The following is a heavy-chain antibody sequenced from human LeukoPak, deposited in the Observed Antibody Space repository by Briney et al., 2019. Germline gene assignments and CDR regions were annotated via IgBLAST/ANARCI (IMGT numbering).Heavy chain of an antibody. J-gene: IGHJ4*02. D-gene: IGHD3-3*01. CDR2: IYTSGSS. CDR1: GDSISSFH. CDR3: ARHRPLHYDFWSGYYPHFDC. Sequence: SETLSLTCTVSGDSISSFHWSWIRQPPGKGLEWIGYIYTSGSSNYNPSLKSRVSISGDTSKNQFSLKLSSMTAADTAVYYCARHRPLHYDFWSGYYPHFDCWGQGALVTVSS. V-gene: IGHV4-4*09.